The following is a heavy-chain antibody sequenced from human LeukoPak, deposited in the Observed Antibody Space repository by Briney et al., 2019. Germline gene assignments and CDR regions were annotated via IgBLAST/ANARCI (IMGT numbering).Heavy chain of an antibody. J-gene: IGHJ5*02. CDR3: ARGLGGWYDRGWFDP. D-gene: IGHD6-19*01. CDR2: IFPSGGEI. Sequence: GGSLRLSCEASGFTFSTFAMIWVRQPSGKGLEWVSSIFPSGGEIHYADSVRGRFTISRDNSKSTLSLQMNSLRAEDTAVYYCARGLGGWYDRGWFDPWGQGTLVTVSS. CDR1: GFTFSTFA. V-gene: IGHV3-23*01.